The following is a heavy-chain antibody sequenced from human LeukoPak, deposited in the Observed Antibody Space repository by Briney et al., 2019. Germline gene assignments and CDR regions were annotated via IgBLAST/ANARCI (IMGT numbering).Heavy chain of an antibody. CDR3: AREVGGDYDYVWGSYRQPQPFDY. CDR1: GDSISPYY. CDR2: IYYSGST. D-gene: IGHD3-16*02. J-gene: IGHJ4*02. V-gene: IGHV4-59*01. Sequence: SETLSLTCTVSGDSISPYYWSWIRQPPGKRLEWIGYIYYSGSTNYNPSLKSRVTISVDTSKNQFSLKLSSVTAADTAVYYCAREVGGDYDYVWGSYRQPQPFDYWGQGALVTVSS.